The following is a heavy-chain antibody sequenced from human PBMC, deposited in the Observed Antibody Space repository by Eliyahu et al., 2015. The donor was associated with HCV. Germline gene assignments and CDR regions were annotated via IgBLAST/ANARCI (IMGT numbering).Heavy chain of an antibody. D-gene: IGHD6-19*01. V-gene: IGHV4-59*01. CDR1: GXSIXXYX. Sequence: QVQLQESGPGLVKPSETLSLTCTVSGXSIXXYXWXWXRQPPGKGLEWIGXIHFSGRTTYKPSLKXRVTMSVDTSKNQFSLKLTSVTAADTAVYYCASGGGGIAVAGTGGWFDPWGQGTLVTVSS. CDR2: IHFSGRT. CDR3: ASGGGGIAVAGTGGWFDP. J-gene: IGHJ5*02.